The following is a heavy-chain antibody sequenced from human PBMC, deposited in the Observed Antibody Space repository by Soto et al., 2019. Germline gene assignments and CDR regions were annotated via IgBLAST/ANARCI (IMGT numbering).Heavy chain of an antibody. D-gene: IGHD6-19*01. CDR1: GDTISTGGYT. CDR3: ARDGIAVAGTPGWAALDI. V-gene: IGHV4-30-2*01. Sequence: PSETLSLTCDVSGDTISTGGYTWAWIRQPPGKALEWIGHTYHSGNPYYNPSLKSRVFISVDRSKNQFFLKVRSVTAADTAVYYCARDGIAVAGTPGWAALDIWGQGTMVTVSS. J-gene: IGHJ3*02. CDR2: TYHSGNP.